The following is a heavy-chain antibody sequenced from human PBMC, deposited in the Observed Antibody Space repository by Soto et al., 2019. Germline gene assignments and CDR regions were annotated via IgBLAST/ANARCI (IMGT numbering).Heavy chain of an antibody. V-gene: IGHV4-59*01. Sequence: PSETLSLTCTVSGGSISSYYWSWIRQPPGKGLEWIGYIYYSGSTNYNPSLKSRVTISVDTSKNQFSLKLSSVTAADTAVCYCARGGRGIVVVPAGFDPWGQGTLVTVSS. CDR3: ARGGRGIVVVPAGFDP. CDR2: IYYSGST. CDR1: GGSISSYY. J-gene: IGHJ5*02. D-gene: IGHD2-2*01.